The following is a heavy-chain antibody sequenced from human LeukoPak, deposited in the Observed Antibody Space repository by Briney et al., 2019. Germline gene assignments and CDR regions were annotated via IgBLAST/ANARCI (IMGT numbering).Heavy chain of an antibody. CDR1: GYTFTGYY. D-gene: IGHD7-27*01. J-gene: IGHJ2*01. Sequence: VSVKVSCKASGYTFTGYYLHWVRQAPGQGLEWLGWINPNSGGTNYAQSFQGRVTMTRDTSITTAYMELNSLRSDDTAVYYCALHWGSGWYFDLWGRGTQVTVSS. CDR3: ALHWGSGWYFDL. V-gene: IGHV1-2*02. CDR2: INPNSGGT.